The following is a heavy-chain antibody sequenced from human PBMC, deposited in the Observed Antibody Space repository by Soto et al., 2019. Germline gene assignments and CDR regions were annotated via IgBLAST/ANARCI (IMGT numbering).Heavy chain of an antibody. V-gene: IGHV4-61*08. CDR2: IFYSGST. CDR1: GYSVSRNDYF. CDR3: AIEASVVQGAFIDF. D-gene: IGHD3-10*01. Sequence: QVQLQESGPGLVKPSETLSLTCTVSGYSVSRNDYFWSWIRQTPGKGLEWIGYIFYSGSTTSNPSLRSLVTLSIDASKNQFSLKLSSVTAADTAVYYCAIEASVVQGAFIDFCGQRTLVTVSS. J-gene: IGHJ4*02.